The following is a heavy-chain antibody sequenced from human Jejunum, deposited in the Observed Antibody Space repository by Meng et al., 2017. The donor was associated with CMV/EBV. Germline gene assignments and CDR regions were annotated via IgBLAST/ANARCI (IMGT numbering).Heavy chain of an antibody. CDR1: YS. CDR3: ARDRTVSRFLEDYYYYGMDV. D-gene: IGHD3-3*01. V-gene: IGHV3-48*04. CDR2: ISTSGSSI. J-gene: IGHJ6*02. Sequence: YSMNWVRRAPGKGLEWISYISTSGSSIYYADSVKGRFTISRDDAKNSLSLQMNSLRAEDTVVYYCARDRTVSRFLEDYYYYGMDVWGQGTTVTVSS.